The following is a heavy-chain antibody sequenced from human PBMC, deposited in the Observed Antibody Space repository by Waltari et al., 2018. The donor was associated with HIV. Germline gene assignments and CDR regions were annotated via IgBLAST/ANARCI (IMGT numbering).Heavy chain of an antibody. CDR2: IYWNDDK. CDR3: AHRPSIAAAGTYFDY. CDR1: GFSLSTSGVG. Sequence: QITLKESGPTLVKPTQTLTLTCTFSGFSLSTSGVGVGWIRQPPGKALEWLALIYWNDDKRYSPSLKSRLTITKDTSKNQVVLTMTNMDPVDTATYYCAHRPSIAAAGTYFDYWGQGTLVTVSS. V-gene: IGHV2-5*01. D-gene: IGHD6-13*01. J-gene: IGHJ4*02.